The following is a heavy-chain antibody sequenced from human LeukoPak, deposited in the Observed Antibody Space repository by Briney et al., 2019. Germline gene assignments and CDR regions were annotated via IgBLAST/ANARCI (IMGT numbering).Heavy chain of an antibody. Sequence: SETLSLTCAVDGGSFSGYYWSWMCHPPGKGREWIGEINHSGATNSKPSLKSRVTISVETSKNQFFLKLNAVTEAETVWYYGAAREYDHILSGYSSHYSGQGTLVTVSS. CDR2: INHSGAT. J-gene: IGHJ4*02. CDR3: AAREYDHILSGYSSHY. V-gene: IGHV4-34*01. D-gene: IGHD3-9*01. CDR1: GGSFSGYY.